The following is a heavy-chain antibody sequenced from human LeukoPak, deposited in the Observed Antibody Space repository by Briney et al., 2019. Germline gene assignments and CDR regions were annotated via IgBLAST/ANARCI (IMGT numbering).Heavy chain of an antibody. Sequence: PGGSLRLSCAASGFTFTTYSLNWVRQAPGKGLEWVGLIRSKTDGGTTDYAAPLKDRFTILRDDSKSTLFLQMNSLKADDTAVYYCATDTATEARHIWGQGSTVTVSS. V-gene: IGHV3-15*01. J-gene: IGHJ3*02. CDR3: ATDTATEARHI. CDR1: GFTFTTYS. CDR2: IRSKTDGGTT. D-gene: IGHD2-21*02.